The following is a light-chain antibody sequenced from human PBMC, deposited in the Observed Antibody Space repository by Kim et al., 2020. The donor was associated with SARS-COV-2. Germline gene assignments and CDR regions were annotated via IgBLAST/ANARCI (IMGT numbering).Light chain of an antibody. V-gene: IGLV3-21*04. CDR3: QVWDSSSDHYV. CDR2: RDS. J-gene: IGLJ1*01. Sequence: PGTPAGITCGGNNIGTRIVRWYQQKPGQAPVVVIFRDSDRPSGIPERFSGSNSGNTATLTISRVEVGDEADYYCQVWDSSSDHYVFGTGTKVTVL. CDR1: NIGTRI.